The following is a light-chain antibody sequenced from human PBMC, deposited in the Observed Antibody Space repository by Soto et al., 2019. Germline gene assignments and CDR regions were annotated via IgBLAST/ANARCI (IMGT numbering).Light chain of an antibody. CDR2: EVS. J-gene: IGLJ1*01. V-gene: IGLV2-14*01. CDR1: SSDVGGYNY. CDR3: SSYTSTISLGV. Sequence: SALTQPASVSGSLGQSITISCTGTSSDVGGYNYVSWYQQHPGKAPKLMIYEVSNRPSGVSTRFSGSKSGNTASLTISGLQAEDEADYFCSSYTSTISLGVFGTGTRSPS.